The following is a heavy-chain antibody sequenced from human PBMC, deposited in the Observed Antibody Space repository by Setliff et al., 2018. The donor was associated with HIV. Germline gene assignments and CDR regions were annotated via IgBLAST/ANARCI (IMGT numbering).Heavy chain of an antibody. CDR1: GYTFTSYY. J-gene: IGHJ4*02. CDR3: ARDRYSGSSTDY. D-gene: IGHD1-26*01. V-gene: IGHV1-46*01. CDR2: INPGGGST. Sequence: ASVKVSCKASGYTFTSYYMHWVRQAPGQGLEWMGIINPGGGSTSYAQKFQGRVTMTSDTSTSTVYMELSSPKSEDTAVYYCARDRYSGSSTDYWGQGTLVTVSS.